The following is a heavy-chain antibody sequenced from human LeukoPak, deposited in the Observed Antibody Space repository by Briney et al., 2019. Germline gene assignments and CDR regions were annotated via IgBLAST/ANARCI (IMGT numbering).Heavy chain of an antibody. CDR3: ARLGDSSATDY. Sequence: PSETLSLTCTVSGGSISSSSYYWGWIRQPPGKGLEWIRSIYYSGSTYYNPSLKSRVTISVDTSKNQFSLKLSSVTAADTAVYYCARLGDSSATDYWGQGTLVTVSS. CDR1: GGSISSSSYY. J-gene: IGHJ4*02. CDR2: IYYSGST. D-gene: IGHD3-22*01. V-gene: IGHV4-39*01.